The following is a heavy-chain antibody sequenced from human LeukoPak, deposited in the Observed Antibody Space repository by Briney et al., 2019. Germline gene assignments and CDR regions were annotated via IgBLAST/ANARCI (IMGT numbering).Heavy chain of an antibody. D-gene: IGHD3-22*01. CDR3: ARGSEEYYYDSSVPLYYFGY. CDR1: GGSFSGYY. CDR2: INHSGST. J-gene: IGHJ4*02. V-gene: IGHV4-34*01. Sequence: PSETLSLTCAVYGGSFSGYYWSWIRQPPGKGLEWIGEINHSGSTNYNPSLKSRVTISVDTSKNQFSLKLSSVTAADTAVYYCARGSEEYYYDSSVPLYYFGYWGQGTLVTVSS.